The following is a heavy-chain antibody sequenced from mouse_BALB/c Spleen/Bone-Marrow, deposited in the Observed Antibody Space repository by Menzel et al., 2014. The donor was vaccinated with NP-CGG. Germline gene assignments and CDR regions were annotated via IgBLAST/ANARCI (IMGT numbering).Heavy chain of an antibody. J-gene: IGHJ4*01. D-gene: IGHD2-4*01. CDR1: GISITTGNYR. Sequence: EVKLVESGPGLVKPSQTVSLTCTVTGISITTGNYRWSWIRQFPENKLEWIGYIYYSGTITYNPSLTSRTTITRDTSKNQFFLEMNSLTAEDTATYYCARDGGLRGYAMDYWGQGTSVTVSS. V-gene: IGHV3-5*02. CDR3: ARDGGLRGYAMDY. CDR2: IYYSGTI.